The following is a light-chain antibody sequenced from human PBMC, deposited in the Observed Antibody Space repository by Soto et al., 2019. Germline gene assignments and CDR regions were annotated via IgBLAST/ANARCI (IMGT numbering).Light chain of an antibody. CDR1: QSIGTY. Sequence: DIQMTQSPSSLSASVGDRITITCRASQSIGTYVNWYQQKLGIAPKLLIFGGSRLQSGVSSRFSGSGSGTDFTLTISSLQPEDFANYYCQQSYNAPQTFGPGTRLEIK. V-gene: IGKV1-39*01. J-gene: IGKJ2*01. CDR3: QQSYNAPQT. CDR2: GGS.